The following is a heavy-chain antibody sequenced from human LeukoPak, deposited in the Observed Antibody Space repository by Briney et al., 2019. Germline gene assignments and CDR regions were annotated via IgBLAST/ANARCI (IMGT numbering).Heavy chain of an antibody. Sequence: GGXLXLSXXASGFTSGDHIMNWVRQLPGKRLEWVAYVSGSGSTVYYADSVKGRFTVSRDNGKSSLYLQMNSLRVEDTALYYCVRQFASWGQGTLVTVSS. V-gene: IGHV3-48*01. CDR3: VRQFAS. CDR2: VSGSGSTV. J-gene: IGHJ4*02. CDR1: GFTSGDHI.